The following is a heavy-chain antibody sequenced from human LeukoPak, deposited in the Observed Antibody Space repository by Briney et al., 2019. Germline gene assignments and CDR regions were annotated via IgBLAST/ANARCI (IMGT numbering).Heavy chain of an antibody. D-gene: IGHD3-22*01. Sequence: GGSLRFSCAASGFTFSSYAMSSVRQAPGKGLEWVSAISGSVGSTYYADSVKGRFTNSRENSRTTLCLQMSTLRAEDTAVYCCAKARYYDSSGLGQHWGQGTLVTVSS. CDR2: ISGSVGST. V-gene: IGHV3-23*01. CDR3: AKARYYDSSGLGQH. J-gene: IGHJ1*01. CDR1: GFTFSSYA.